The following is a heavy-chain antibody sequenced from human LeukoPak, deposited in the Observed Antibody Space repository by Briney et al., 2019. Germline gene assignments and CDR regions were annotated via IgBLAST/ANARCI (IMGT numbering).Heavy chain of an antibody. J-gene: IGHJ3*02. Sequence: PGGSLRLSCAASGFSVSTNYMSWVRQAPGKGLEWVSVIYSGGYTCYADSVKGRFTISRDNSKNTVYLQMNSLRAEDTAIYYCARDEAFDIWGQGTMVTVSS. V-gene: IGHV3-53*01. CDR3: ARDEAFDI. CDR2: IYSGGYT. CDR1: GFSVSTNY.